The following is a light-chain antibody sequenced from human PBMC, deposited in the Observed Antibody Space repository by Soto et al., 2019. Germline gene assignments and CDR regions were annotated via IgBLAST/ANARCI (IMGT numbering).Light chain of an antibody. Sequence: DIQMTQSPSTLSASVGDRVTITCRTSQSISTWLAWYQQKPGKAPNLLIYDASNLESGVPSRFSGSGSGTEFTLTISSLHPDDFATYYCQQYNSYWTFGQGTKVEIK. V-gene: IGKV1-5*01. J-gene: IGKJ1*01. CDR1: QSISTW. CDR2: DAS. CDR3: QQYNSYWT.